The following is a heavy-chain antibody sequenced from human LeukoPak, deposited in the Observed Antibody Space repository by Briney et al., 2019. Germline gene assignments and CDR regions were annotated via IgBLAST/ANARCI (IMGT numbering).Heavy chain of an antibody. D-gene: IGHD2-15*01. V-gene: IGHV3-74*01. CDR3: IRGGPSTWS. CDR1: GFTFKLYW. Sequence: GGSLRLSCAASGFTFKLYWVHWVRQVPGKAPVWVSRINDDGSDTRYADSVKGRFTISRDDSTNMVFLQMNSLRPEDTAIYYCIRGGPSTWSWGQGTLVTVSS. CDR2: INDDGSDT. J-gene: IGHJ5*02.